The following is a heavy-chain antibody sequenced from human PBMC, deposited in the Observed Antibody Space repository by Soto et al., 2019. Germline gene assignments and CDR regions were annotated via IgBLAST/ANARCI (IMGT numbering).Heavy chain of an antibody. J-gene: IGHJ6*02. D-gene: IGHD3-10*01. CDR3: AKDLELRYYGSLDV. CDR2: RSYDGSNK. CDR1: GFTFSSYG. V-gene: IGHV3-30*18. Sequence: QVQLVESGGGVVQPGRSLRLSCAASGFTFSSYGMHWVRQAPGKGLEWVAVRSYDGSNKYYADSVKGRFTISRDNSKNTLYLQMNSLRAEDTAVYYCAKDLELRYYGSLDVWGQGTTVTVSS.